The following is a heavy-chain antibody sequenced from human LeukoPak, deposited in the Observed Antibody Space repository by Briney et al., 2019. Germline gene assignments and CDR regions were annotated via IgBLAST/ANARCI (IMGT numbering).Heavy chain of an antibody. CDR2: IYYSGSI. CDR1: GGSFSGYY. CDR3: ARCDYYDSSGYYPGFDY. V-gene: IGHV4-34*01. J-gene: IGHJ4*02. D-gene: IGHD3-22*01. Sequence: PSETLSLTCAVYGGSFSGYYWSWIRQPPGKGLEWIGYIYYSGSINYNPSLKSRVTISIDTSKNQFSLKLSSVTAADTAVYYCARCDYYDSSGYYPGFDYWGQGTLVTVSS.